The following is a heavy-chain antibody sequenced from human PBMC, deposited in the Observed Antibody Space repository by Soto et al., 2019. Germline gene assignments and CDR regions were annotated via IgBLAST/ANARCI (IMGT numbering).Heavy chain of an antibody. CDR2: VYESVNT. D-gene: IGHD3-10*01. CDR1: GASISRTGFH. Sequence: QVHLQESGPGLVRPSETLSLTCAVSGASISRTGFHWGWIRQPPGQGLEWIGSVYESVNTYYISSLKSRVTISVDTSKNQFSLELKSVTAADTAVYYCSRRGSGHTFDYWGQGTLVTVSS. V-gene: IGHV4-39*01. CDR3: SRRGSGHTFDY. J-gene: IGHJ4*02.